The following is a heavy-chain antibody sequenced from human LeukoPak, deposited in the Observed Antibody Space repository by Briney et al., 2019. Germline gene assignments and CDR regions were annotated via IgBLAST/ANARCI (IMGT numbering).Heavy chain of an antibody. CDR2: IRYRGTT. Sequence: PSETLSLTCTVSGGSVSATTYYWGWIRQPPGKGLEWIGSIRYRGTTDYNPSLKSRVNISLDAPKNQFSLKLSSMTAADTAVYYCARDYYDSRGYLRWGQGTLVTVSS. CDR1: GGSVSATTYY. J-gene: IGHJ4*02. CDR3: ARDYYDSRGYLR. D-gene: IGHD3-22*01. V-gene: IGHV4-39*02.